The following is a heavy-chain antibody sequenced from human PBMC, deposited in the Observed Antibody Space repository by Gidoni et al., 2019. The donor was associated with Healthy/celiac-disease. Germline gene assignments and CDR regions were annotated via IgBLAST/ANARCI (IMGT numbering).Heavy chain of an antibody. J-gene: IGHJ4*02. V-gene: IGHV3-33*08. CDR3: ARDSAFFED. D-gene: IGHD3-10*01. CDR2: IWYDGSNK. Sequence: QVQLVESGGGVVQPGRSLRLSCAASGFNFSSYGMHWVRKAPGKGLEWVAVIWYDGSNKYYADSVKGRFTISRDNSKNTLYLQMNSLRAEDTAVYYCARDSAFFEDWGQGTLVTVSS. CDR1: GFNFSSYG.